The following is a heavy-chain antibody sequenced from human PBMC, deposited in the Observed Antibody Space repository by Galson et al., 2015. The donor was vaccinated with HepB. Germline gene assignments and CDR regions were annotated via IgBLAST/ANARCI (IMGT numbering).Heavy chain of an antibody. Sequence: QSGAEVKKPGESLRISCKGSGYSFINYWIGWVRQMPGKGLEWMGIIYPGDSDTRYSPSFEGQVTFSADKSINTAYLQWSSLEASDTAMYYCAILGRGARYYYYSMDVWGQGTTVTVSS. CDR1: GYSFINYW. D-gene: IGHD3-16*01. CDR2: IYPGDSDT. J-gene: IGHJ6*02. CDR3: AILGRGARYYYYSMDV. V-gene: IGHV5-51*01.